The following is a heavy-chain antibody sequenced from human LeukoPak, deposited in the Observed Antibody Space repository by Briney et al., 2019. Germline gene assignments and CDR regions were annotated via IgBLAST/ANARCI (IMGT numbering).Heavy chain of an antibody. V-gene: IGHV4-4*07. D-gene: IGHD6-13*01. CDR2: IYTSGST. CDR1: GGSISSYY. Sequence: SETLSLTCTVSGGSISSYYWSWIRQPAGKGLEWIGRIYTSGSTNYNPSLKSRVTISVDKSKNQFSLKLSSVTAADTAVYYCARGYGSSWPLDYWGQGTLVTVSS. CDR3: ARGYGSSWPLDY. J-gene: IGHJ4*02.